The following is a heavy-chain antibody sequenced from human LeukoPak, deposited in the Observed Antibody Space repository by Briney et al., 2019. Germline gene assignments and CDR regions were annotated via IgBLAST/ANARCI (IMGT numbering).Heavy chain of an antibody. CDR2: VYYTGST. CDR3: TTSRTNDCSSPSCYTDY. V-gene: IGHV4-39*01. Sequence: SETLSLTCTVSGASIYTSSSYWGWLRQPPGKGLEWIASVYYTGSTYYSPSLKSRATISVDTSKNQFSLELNSVTAADAAVYYCTTSRTNDCSSPSCYTDYWGQGTLVTVSS. D-gene: IGHD2-2*02. CDR1: GASIYTSSSY. J-gene: IGHJ4*02.